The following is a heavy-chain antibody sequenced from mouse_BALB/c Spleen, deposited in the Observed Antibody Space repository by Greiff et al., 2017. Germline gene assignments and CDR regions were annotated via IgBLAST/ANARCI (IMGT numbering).Heavy chain of an antibody. CDR1: GYTFTNYW. D-gene: IGHD2-10*02. CDR3: ARSYGNYDYYAMDY. J-gene: IGHJ4*01. Sequence: VQLQQSGAELVRPGTSVKISCKASGYTFTNYWLGWVKQRPGHGLEWIGDIYPGGGYTNYNEKFKGKATLTADTSSSTAYMQLSSLTSEDSAVYFCARSYGNYDYYAMDYWGQGTSVTVTS. CDR2: IYPGGGYT. V-gene: IGHV1-63*02.